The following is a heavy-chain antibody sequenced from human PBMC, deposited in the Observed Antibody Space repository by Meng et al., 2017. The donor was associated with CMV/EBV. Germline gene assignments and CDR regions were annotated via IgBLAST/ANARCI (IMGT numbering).Heavy chain of an antibody. D-gene: IGHD4-23*01. CDR2: IYYSGST. Sequence: ESLKISCTVSGGSVSSGSYYWSWIRQPPGKGLEWIGYIYYSGSTNYNPSLKSRVTISVDTSKNQFSLKLSSVTAADTAVYYCARGRLGYGGNSEDWFDPWGQGTLVTVSS. CDR3: ARGRLGYGGNSEDWFDP. V-gene: IGHV4-61*01. CDR1: GGSVSSGSYY. J-gene: IGHJ5*02.